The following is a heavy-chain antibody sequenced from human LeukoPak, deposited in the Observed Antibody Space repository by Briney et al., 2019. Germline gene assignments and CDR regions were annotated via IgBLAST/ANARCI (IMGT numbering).Heavy chain of an antibody. CDR3: ARQEGMTMVVTLSYYYYMDV. CDR2: INHSGST. D-gene: IGHD4-23*01. Sequence: TSETLSLTCAVYGGSFSGYYWSWIRQPPGKGLEWIGEINHSGSTNYNPSLKSRVTISVDTSKNQFSLKLSSVTAADTAVYYRARQEGMTMVVTLSYYYYMDVWGKGTTVTVSS. V-gene: IGHV4-34*01. CDR1: GGSFSGYY. J-gene: IGHJ6*03.